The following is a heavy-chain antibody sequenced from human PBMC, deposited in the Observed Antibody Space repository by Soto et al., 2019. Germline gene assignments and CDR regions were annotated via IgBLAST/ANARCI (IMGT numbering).Heavy chain of an antibody. J-gene: IGHJ4*02. CDR2: ISGSGGST. CDR1: GFTFSSYA. Sequence: GGSLRLSCAASGFTFSSYAMSWVRQAPGKGLEWVSAISGSGGSTYYADSVKGRFTISRDNSKNTLYLQMNSLRAEDTAVYYCAKDLKEAGRHDKGGIDYWGQGTLVTVSS. CDR3: AKDLKEAGRHDKGGIDY. D-gene: IGHD3-22*01. V-gene: IGHV3-23*01.